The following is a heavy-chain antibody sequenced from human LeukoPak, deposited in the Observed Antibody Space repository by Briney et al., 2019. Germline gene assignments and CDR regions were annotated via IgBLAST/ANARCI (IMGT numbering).Heavy chain of an antibody. Sequence: ASVKVSCKASGYTFTSYYIHWVRQASTQGLEWMGIINPSGGSTTYAQRFQGRVTMTRDKSTGTVYMELSSLRSEDTGVYYCARAGAYSGSYGYWGQGTLITVSS. V-gene: IGHV1-46*01. CDR1: GYTFTSYY. CDR3: ARAGAYSGSYGY. D-gene: IGHD1-26*01. CDR2: INPSGGST. J-gene: IGHJ4*02.